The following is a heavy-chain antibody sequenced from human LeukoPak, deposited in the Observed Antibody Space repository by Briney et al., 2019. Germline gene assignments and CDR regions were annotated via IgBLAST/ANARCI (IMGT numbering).Heavy chain of an antibody. Sequence: GGSLRLSCAASAFTFSDYSMNWVRQAPGKGLEWVSYISGRSSTIYYADSVRGRFTISRDNAKNSMYLQMNSLRAEDTAVYYCARDRLTSGSYFFDYWGQGTLVTVSS. V-gene: IGHV3-48*01. D-gene: IGHD1-26*01. CDR2: ISGRSSTI. CDR1: AFTFSDYS. J-gene: IGHJ4*02. CDR3: ARDRLTSGSYFFDY.